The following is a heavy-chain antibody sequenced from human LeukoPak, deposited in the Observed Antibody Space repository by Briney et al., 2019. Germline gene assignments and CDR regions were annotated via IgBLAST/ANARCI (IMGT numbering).Heavy chain of an antibody. CDR3: ARDGDTSQWASFDY. Sequence: GGSLRLSCAASGFTFSSYGMHWVRQAPGKGLEWVAVIWYDGSNKYYADSVKGRFTISRDNSKNTLYLEMNSLRAEDTAVYYCARDGDTSQWASFDYWGQGTLVTVSS. CDR2: IWYDGSNK. V-gene: IGHV3-33*01. J-gene: IGHJ4*02. CDR1: GFTFSSYG. D-gene: IGHD2-2*01.